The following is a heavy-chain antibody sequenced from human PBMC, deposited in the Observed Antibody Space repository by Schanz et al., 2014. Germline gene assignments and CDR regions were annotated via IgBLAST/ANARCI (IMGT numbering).Heavy chain of an antibody. CDR1: GFTFNNYA. J-gene: IGHJ4*02. V-gene: IGHV3-30-3*01. D-gene: IGHD4-17*01. CDR3: AKTDYGGNGVFDY. CDR2: ISYDGSNR. Sequence: VHLLESGGGVVQPMRSLRLSCAASGFTFNNYAMHWVRQAPGKGLEWVAVISYDGSNRYYTDSVKDRFTISRDNSKNTLYLQMNSLRPEDTALYYCAKTDYGGNGVFDYWGQGTLVTVSS.